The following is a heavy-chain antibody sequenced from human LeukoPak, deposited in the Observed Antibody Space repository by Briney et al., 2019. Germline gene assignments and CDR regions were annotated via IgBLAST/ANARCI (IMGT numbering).Heavy chain of an antibody. J-gene: IGHJ5*02. CDR1: GGSISSGGYY. D-gene: IGHD4-17*01. CDR2: IYHSGST. CDR3: ARVFVTTEQGNWFDP. V-gene: IGHV4-30-2*01. Sequence: PSETLSLTCTVSGGSISSGGYYWSWIRQPPGKGLEWIGYIYHSGSTYYNPSLKSRVTISVDRSKNQFSLKLSSVTAADTAVYYCARVFVTTEQGNWFDPWGQGTLVTVSS.